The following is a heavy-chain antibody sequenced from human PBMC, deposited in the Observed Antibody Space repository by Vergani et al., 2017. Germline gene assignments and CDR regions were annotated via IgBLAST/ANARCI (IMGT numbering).Heavy chain of an antibody. V-gene: IGHV4-4*02. CDR2: IYHSGST. CDR1: GGSISSSNW. Sequence: QVQLQESGPGLVKPSGTLSLTCAVSGGSISSSNWWSWVRQPPGKGLGWIGEIYHSGSTNYNPSLKSRVTISVDKSTNQFSLKLSSVTAADTAVYYCARARIGVGATGAFDIWGQGTMVTVSS. J-gene: IGHJ3*02. CDR3: ARARIGVGATGAFDI. D-gene: IGHD1-26*01.